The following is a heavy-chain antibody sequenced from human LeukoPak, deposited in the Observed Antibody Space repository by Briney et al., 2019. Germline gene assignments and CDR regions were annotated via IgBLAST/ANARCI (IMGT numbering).Heavy chain of an antibody. CDR3: ARVAAWVGHMDV. V-gene: IGHV1-69*04. J-gene: IGHJ6*03. D-gene: IGHD1-26*01. Sequence: ASVKVSCKASGGTFSSYAISWVRQAPGQGLEWMGRIIPILGIANYAQKFQGRVTITADKSTSTAYMELSSLRSEDTAVYYCARVAAWVGHMDVWGKGTTVTVSS. CDR2: IIPILGIA. CDR1: GGTFSSYA.